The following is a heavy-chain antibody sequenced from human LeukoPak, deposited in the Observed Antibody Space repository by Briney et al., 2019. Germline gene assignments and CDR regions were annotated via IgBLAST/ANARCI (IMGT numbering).Heavy chain of an antibody. D-gene: IGHD3-22*01. J-gene: IGHJ4*02. CDR2: ISGSGGST. Sequence: PGGSLRLSCAASGFTFSSYAMSWVRQAPGKGLEWVSAISGSGGSTYYADSVKGRFTISRDNSKNTLYLQMNSLRAEDTAVYYCARDGIWDSSGYSPSDYWGQGTLVTVSS. CDR3: ARDGIWDSSGYSPSDY. V-gene: IGHV3-23*01. CDR1: GFTFSSYA.